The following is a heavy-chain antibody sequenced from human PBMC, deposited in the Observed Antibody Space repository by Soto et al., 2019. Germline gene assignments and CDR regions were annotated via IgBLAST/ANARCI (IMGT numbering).Heavy chain of an antibody. D-gene: IGHD2-15*01. J-gene: IGHJ6*02. V-gene: IGHV3-33*01. CDR2: IWDDGSNK. CDR3: ASEYCSGGRWYCYGMDV. Sequence: QVQLVESGGGVVQPGRSLRLSCAASGFTFSSYGMHWVRQAPGKGLEWVAVIWDDGSNKYYADSVKGRFTISRDNSKNTLYLEMSSLRDEDTAVYYCASEYCSGGRWYCYGMDVWGQGPTVTVS. CDR1: GFTFSSYG.